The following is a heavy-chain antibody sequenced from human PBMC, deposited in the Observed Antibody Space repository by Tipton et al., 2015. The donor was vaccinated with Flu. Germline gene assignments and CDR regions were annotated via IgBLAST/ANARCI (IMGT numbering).Heavy chain of an antibody. D-gene: IGHD3-10*01. Sequence: QVQLVQSGAEVKKPGASVKVSCKASGYTFTSYGISWVRQAPGQGLEWMGWISAYNGNTNYAQKLQGRVTMTTDTSTSTAYMELRSLRSDDTAVYYCARDARLEWLWFGELHYYFDYWGQGTLVTVSS. CDR3: ARDARLEWLWFGELHYYFDY. J-gene: IGHJ4*02. CDR1: GYTFTSYG. V-gene: IGHV1-18*01. CDR2: ISAYNGNT.